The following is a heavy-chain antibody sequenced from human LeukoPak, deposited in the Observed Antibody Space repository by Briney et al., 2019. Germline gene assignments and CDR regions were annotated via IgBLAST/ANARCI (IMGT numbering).Heavy chain of an antibody. Sequence: SETLSLTCAVYGGSFSGYYWSWIRQPPGKGLEWIGEINHSGSTNYNPSLKSRVTISVDTSKNQFSLKLSSVTAADTAVYYCAGEVRWFDPWGQGTLVTVSS. V-gene: IGHV4-34*01. J-gene: IGHJ5*02. CDR2: INHSGST. CDR3: AGEVRWFDP. CDR1: GGSFSGYY.